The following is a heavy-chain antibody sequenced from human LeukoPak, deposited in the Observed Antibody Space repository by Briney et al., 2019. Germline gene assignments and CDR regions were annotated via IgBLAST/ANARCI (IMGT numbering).Heavy chain of an antibody. Sequence: PSETLSLTCTVSGGSISSSSYYWGWIRQPPGKGLEWTGSIYYSGSTYYSPSLKSRVTISVDTSKNQFSLKLSSVTAADTAVYYCAREDPRITNYFDYWGQGTLVTVSS. CDR2: IYYSGST. V-gene: IGHV4-39*07. J-gene: IGHJ4*02. CDR3: AREDPRITNYFDY. CDR1: GGSISSSSYY. D-gene: IGHD3-10*01.